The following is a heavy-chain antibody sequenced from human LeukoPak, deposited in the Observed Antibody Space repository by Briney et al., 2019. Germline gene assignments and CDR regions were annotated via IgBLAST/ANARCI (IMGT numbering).Heavy chain of an antibody. J-gene: IGHJ4*02. CDR1: GITLSNYG. D-gene: IGHD3-22*01. V-gene: IGHV3-23*01. Sequence: QTGGSLRLSCAVSGITLSNYGMSWVRQAPGKGLEWVAGISDSGGRTNCADSVKGRFTISRDNPKNTLYLQMNSLRPEDTAVYFCAKRGVVIRVILVGFHKEAYYFDSWGQGVLVTVSS. CDR2: ISDSGGRT. CDR3: AKRGVVIRVILVGFHKEAYYFDS.